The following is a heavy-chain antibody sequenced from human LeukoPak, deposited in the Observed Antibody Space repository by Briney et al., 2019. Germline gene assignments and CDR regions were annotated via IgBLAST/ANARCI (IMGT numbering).Heavy chain of an antibody. CDR3: ARTPRPASVAAGNNWFDP. V-gene: IGHV4-31*03. CDR2: IYYSGST. CDR1: GGSISSGDYY. D-gene: IGHD2-15*01. J-gene: IGHJ5*02. Sequence: SQTLSLTCTVSGGSISSGDYYWSWLRQHPGKGLEWIGYIYYSGSTYYNPSLERRVIISVDTSRTQFSLKLNSVTAADTAVYYCARTPRPASVAAGNNWFDPWGRGTLVTVSS.